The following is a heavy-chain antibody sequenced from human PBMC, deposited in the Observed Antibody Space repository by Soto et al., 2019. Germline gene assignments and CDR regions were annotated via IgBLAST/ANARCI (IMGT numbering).Heavy chain of an antibody. J-gene: IGHJ4*02. CDR2: FSGFDEGT. V-gene: IGHV1-18*01. CDR3: ARGDSGYCSRASCYKMGDY. D-gene: IGHD2-15*01. CDR1: GYTFKRYA. Sequence: KLVQSGAEMKKPGDSVKVSCKASGYTFKRYAISWVRQAPGQGLEWMGWFSGFDEGTTSTQKFQDRLIITIDRSTNTAFMELKSLRPDDTARYYCARGDSGYCSRASCYKMGDYWGQGTLVTVTS.